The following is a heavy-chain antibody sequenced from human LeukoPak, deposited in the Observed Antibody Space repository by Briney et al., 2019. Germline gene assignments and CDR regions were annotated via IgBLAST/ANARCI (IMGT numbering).Heavy chain of an antibody. CDR3: ARDPGSLVRGVIITGWFDP. D-gene: IGHD3-10*01. CDR2: IYYSGST. Sequence: SETLSLTCTVSGGSISGSSYYWGWIRQPPGKGLEWIGSIYYSGSTYYNPSLKSRVTISVDTSKNQFSLKLSSVTAADTAVYYCARDPGSLVRGVIITGWFDPWGQGTLVTVSS. CDR1: GGSISGSSYY. V-gene: IGHV4-39*07. J-gene: IGHJ5*02.